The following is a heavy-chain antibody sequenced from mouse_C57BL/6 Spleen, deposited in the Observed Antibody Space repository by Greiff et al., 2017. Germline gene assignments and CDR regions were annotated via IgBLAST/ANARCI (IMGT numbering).Heavy chain of an antibody. CDR2: IYPGSGNT. J-gene: IGHJ1*03. CDR1: GYSFTSYY. CDR3: ARATDWDDWYFDV. V-gene: IGHV1-66*01. Sequence: VQLQQSGPELVKPGASVKISCKASGYSFTSYYIHWVKQRPGQGLEWIGWIYPGSGNTKYNEKFKGKATLTADTSSSTAYMQLSSLTSEDSAVYYCARATDWDDWYFDVWGTGTTVTVSS. D-gene: IGHD4-1*01.